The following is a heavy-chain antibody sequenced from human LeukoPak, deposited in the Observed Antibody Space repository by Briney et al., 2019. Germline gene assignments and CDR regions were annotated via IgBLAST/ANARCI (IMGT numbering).Heavy chain of an antibody. CDR3: ASQRGYSYGQDLDY. CDR1: GFTVSSNY. J-gene: IGHJ4*02. D-gene: IGHD5-18*01. Sequence: PGGSLRLSCAASGFTVSSNYMSWVRQAPGKGLEWVSAIYSGGSTYYADSVKGRFTISRDNSKNTLYLQMNSLRAEDTAVYYCASQRGYSYGQDLDYWGQGTLVTVSS. V-gene: IGHV3-66*04. CDR2: IYSGGST.